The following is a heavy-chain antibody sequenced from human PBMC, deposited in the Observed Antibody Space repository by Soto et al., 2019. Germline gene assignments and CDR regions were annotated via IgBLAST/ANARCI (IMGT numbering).Heavy chain of an antibody. J-gene: IGHJ4*02. D-gene: IGHD3-22*01. V-gene: IGHV4-59*01. CDR1: GGSISSYY. CDR3: AGYYDSSGYYFDY. CDR2: IYYSGST. Sequence: SETLSLTCTVSGGSISSYYWSWIRQHPGKGLEWIGYIYYSGSTNYNPSLKSRVTISVDTSKNQFSLKLGSVTAADTAVYYCAGYYDSSGYYFDYWGQGTLVTVSS.